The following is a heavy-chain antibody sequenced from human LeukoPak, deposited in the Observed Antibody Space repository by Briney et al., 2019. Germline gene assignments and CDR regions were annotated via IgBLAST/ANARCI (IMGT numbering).Heavy chain of an antibody. Sequence: GGSLRLSCAASGFTFSSYSMNWVRQAPGKGLEWVSSISSSSSYIYYADSVKGRFTISRDNAKNSLYLQMNSLRAEDTAVYYCARDQELWIQLWIGPRDYYYGMDVWGQGTTVTVSS. CDR3: ARDQELWIQLWIGPRDYYYGMDV. J-gene: IGHJ6*02. D-gene: IGHD5-18*01. CDR2: ISSSSSYI. CDR1: GFTFSSYS. V-gene: IGHV3-21*01.